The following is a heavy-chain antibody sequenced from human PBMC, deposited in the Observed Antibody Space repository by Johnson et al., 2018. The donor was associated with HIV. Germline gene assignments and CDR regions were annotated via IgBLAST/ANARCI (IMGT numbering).Heavy chain of an antibody. CDR2: IRYDGSNK. J-gene: IGHJ3*02. Sequence: VQLVESGGGVVQPGGSLRLSCAASGFTFSSYGMHWVRQAPGKGLEWVAFIRYDGSNKYYADSVKGRFTISRDNSKNTLYLQMNSLRAEDTAVYYCARGSYDFWSGYYTGHDAFDIWGQGTMVTVSS. D-gene: IGHD3-3*01. CDR1: GFTFSSYG. V-gene: IGHV3-30*02. CDR3: ARGSYDFWSGYYTGHDAFDI.